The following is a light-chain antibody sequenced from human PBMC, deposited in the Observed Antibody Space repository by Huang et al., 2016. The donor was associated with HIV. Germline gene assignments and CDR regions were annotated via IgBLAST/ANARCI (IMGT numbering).Light chain of an antibody. J-gene: IGKJ4*01. CDR2: ASS. Sequence: DIQMTQSPSSLSASVGDRVTISCRASLSINNFLNWYQQKPGKAPKLLIFASSNLQSGVPSRFSGSGSGTDYTLTISSLQPDDFATYYCQQSYRTPLTFGGGTKVEIK. V-gene: IGKV1-39*01. CDR1: LSINNF. CDR3: QQSYRTPLT.